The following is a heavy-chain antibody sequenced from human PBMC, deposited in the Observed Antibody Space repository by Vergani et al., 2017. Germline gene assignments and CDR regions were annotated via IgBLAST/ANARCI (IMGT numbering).Heavy chain of an antibody. CDR3: ARGYCTNSICRGKVDS. Sequence: VDLVESGGGLAQPGGSLRLSCEASGITFWKFGMHWVRQGPGKGLEWVSFIRYDGSSEYYGDSVKGRFTISRDKSQNTVNLQMNSLRTEDTAVYYCARGYCTNSICRGKVDSWGQGTLVTVSS. J-gene: IGHJ4*02. CDR2: IRYDGSSE. D-gene: IGHD2-8*01. CDR1: GITFWKFG. V-gene: IGHV3-30*02.